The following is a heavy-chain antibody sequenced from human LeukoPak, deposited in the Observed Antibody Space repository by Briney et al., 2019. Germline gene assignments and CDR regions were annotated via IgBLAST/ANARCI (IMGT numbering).Heavy chain of an antibody. CDR3: ARDPRYYYYDSSGYGNFDY. Sequence: ASVKVSCKASGYTFTSYGISWVRQAPGQGLEWMGWISAYNGNTNYAQKLQGRDTMTTDTSTSTAYMELRSLGSDDTAVYYCARDPRYYYYDSSGYGNFDYWGQGTLVTVSS. D-gene: IGHD3-22*01. J-gene: IGHJ4*02. CDR2: ISAYNGNT. V-gene: IGHV1-18*01. CDR1: GYTFTSYG.